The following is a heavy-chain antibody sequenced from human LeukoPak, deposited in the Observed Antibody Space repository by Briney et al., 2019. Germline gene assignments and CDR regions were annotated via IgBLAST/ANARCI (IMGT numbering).Heavy chain of an antibody. CDR2: INHSGST. Sequence: SETLSLTCAVYGGSFSGYYWSWIRQPPGKGLEWIGEINHSGSTNYNPSLKSRVTISVDTSKNQFSLKLSSVTAADTAVYYCAREGPMDIVVVVAATPGGNWFDPWGQGTLVTVSS. D-gene: IGHD2-15*01. CDR3: AREGPMDIVVVVAATPGGNWFDP. J-gene: IGHJ5*02. CDR1: GGSFSGYY. V-gene: IGHV4-34*01.